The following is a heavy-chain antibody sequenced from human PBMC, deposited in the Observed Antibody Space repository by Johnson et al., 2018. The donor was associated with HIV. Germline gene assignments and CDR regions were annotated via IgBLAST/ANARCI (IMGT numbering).Heavy chain of an antibody. CDR3: AKDRSMDDAFDV. CDR1: GFTFDDYG. V-gene: IGHV3-20*04. J-gene: IGHJ3*01. Sequence: VQLVESGGGVVRPGGSLRLSCAASGFTFDDYGMSWVRQAPGKGLEWVSGINWNGSNTNYADSVKGRFTISRDNAKKTLYLQMNSLRAEDTAVYYCAKDRSMDDAFDVWGQGTMVTVSS. D-gene: IGHD1-26*01. CDR2: INWNGSNT.